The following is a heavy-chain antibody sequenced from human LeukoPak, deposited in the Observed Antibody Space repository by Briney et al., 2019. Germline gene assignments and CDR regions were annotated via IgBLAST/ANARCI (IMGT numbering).Heavy chain of an antibody. D-gene: IGHD4-17*01. CDR1: GGSISSYY. CDR3: ARWTTVTWAFDY. V-gene: IGHV4-59*12. Sequence: SETLSLTCTVSGGSISSYYWSWIRQPPGKGLEWIGYIHYSGSTNYNPSLKSRVTMSVDTSKNQFSLKLSSVTAADTAVYYCARWTTVTWAFDYWGQGTLVSVSS. J-gene: IGHJ4*02. CDR2: IHYSGST.